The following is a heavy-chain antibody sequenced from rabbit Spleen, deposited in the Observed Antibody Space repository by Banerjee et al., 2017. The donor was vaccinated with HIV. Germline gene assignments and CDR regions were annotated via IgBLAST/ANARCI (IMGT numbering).Heavy chain of an antibody. Sequence: QSLEESGGDLVKPGASLTLTCTASGFSFSSTYWICWVRQAPGKGLEWIACIYAGSGNTYYASWAKGRFTISKTSSTTVTLQMTSLTAADTATYFCARDTSSSFSSYGMDLWGQGTLVTVS. CDR1: GFSFSSTYW. D-gene: IGHD1-1*01. V-gene: IGHV1S40*01. CDR3: ARDTSSSFSSYGMDL. J-gene: IGHJ6*01. CDR2: IYAGSGNT.